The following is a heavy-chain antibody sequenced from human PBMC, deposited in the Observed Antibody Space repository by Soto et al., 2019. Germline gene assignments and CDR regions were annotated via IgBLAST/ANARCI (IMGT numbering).Heavy chain of an antibody. J-gene: IGHJ5*02. Sequence: QVQLEESGGGVVQPGRSLRLSCAASGFNFGRYGMHWVRQAPGKGLEWVAVLSSDGFDKQYADSVKGRFTISRDNSKNTLYLQMNSLRVEDTAVYYCARRPGGYNWFDPWGQGTLVTVSS. CDR2: LSSDGFDK. CDR1: GFNFGRYG. D-gene: IGHD3-16*01. V-gene: IGHV3-30*03. CDR3: ARRPGGYNWFDP.